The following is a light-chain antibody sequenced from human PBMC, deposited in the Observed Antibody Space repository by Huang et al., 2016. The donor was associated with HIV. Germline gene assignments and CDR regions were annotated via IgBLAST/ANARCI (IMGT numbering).Light chain of an antibody. CDR3: MQGTHWPPT. Sequence: DVVMTQSPLSLPVTLGQPASISCRSSQSLVHSDGNTYLNWFQQRPGQSPRRLIYKVSSRDSGVPDRLSGSGSGTDFTLKISRVEAEDVGVYYCMQGTHWPPTFGQGTKVEIK. CDR1: QSLVHSDGNTY. V-gene: IGKV2-30*02. J-gene: IGKJ1*01. CDR2: KVS.